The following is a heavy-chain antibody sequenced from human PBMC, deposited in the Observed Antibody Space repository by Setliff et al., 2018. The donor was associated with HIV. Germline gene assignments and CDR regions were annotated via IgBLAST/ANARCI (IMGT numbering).Heavy chain of an antibody. V-gene: IGHV1-69*13. CDR3: ATNREQLTMTYYYCYMDV. CDR1: GGTFSSYA. Sequence: SVKVSCKASGGTFSSYAISWVRRAPGQGPEWMGAIIPIFGTTKYAQRFQGRVTITADASTSTAYMELSSLRSEDTAVYYCATNREQLTMTYYYCYMDVWGKGTTVTVSS. J-gene: IGHJ6*03. D-gene: IGHD6-13*01. CDR2: IIPIFGTT.